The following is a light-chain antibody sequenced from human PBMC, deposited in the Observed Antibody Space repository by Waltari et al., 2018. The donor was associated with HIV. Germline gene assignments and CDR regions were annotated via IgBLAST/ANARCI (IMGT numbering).Light chain of an antibody. CDR1: SSNIGAPAHFD. CDR2: VKD. Sequence: QSVLTQPPSVSGAPGQRVTISCTVSSSNIGAPAHFDVHWSQPRPGTAPKLPIVVKDIRPSGVAVGFSGSKCGTVASLAITGLQAEDEADYYCQSYDSSLGGSVFGGGTKLTVL. CDR3: QSYDSSLGGSV. V-gene: IGLV1-40*01. J-gene: IGLJ3*02.